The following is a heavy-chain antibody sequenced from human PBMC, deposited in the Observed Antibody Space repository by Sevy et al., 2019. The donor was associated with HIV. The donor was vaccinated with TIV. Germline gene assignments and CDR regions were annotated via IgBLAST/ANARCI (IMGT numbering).Heavy chain of an antibody. J-gene: IGHJ4*02. CDR1: GFTFEDYA. V-gene: IGHV3-9*01. D-gene: IGHD6-19*01. CDR2: INWNSGSL. CDR3: AKTPMTEAAPYFDF. Sequence: GGSLRLSCAGSGFTFEDYALHWVRQAPGQGLEWVAGINWNSGSLDYADSVKGRFPISRDDAKYSLYLQMDTLRTEDTALYYCAKTPMTEAAPYFDFWGQGTLVTVSS.